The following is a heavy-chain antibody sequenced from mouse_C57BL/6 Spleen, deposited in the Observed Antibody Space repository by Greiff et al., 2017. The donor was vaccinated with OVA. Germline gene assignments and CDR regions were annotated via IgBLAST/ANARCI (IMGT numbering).Heavy chain of an antibody. CDR1: GFTFSSYG. Sequence: EVKVVESGGDLVKPGGSLKLSCAASGFTFSSYGMSWVRQTPDKRLEWVATISSGGSYTYYPDSVKGRFTISRDNAKNTLYLQMSSLKSEDTAMYYCARQEDYDGFAYWGQGTLVTVSA. V-gene: IGHV5-6*01. D-gene: IGHD2-4*01. J-gene: IGHJ3*01. CDR3: ARQEDYDGFAY. CDR2: ISSGGSYT.